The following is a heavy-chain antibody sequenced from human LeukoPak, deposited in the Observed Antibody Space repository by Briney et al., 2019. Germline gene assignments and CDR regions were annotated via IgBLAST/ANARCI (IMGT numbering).Heavy chain of an antibody. V-gene: IGHV1-2*04. CDR1: GYTFTGYY. Sequence: ASVKVSCKASGYTFTGYYMHWARQSPGQGLEWMGWINPNSGGTNYAQKFQGWVTMTRDTSISTAYMELSRLRSDDTAVYYCARDLFSIAAAGAVGLDYYGMDVWGQGTTVTVSS. CDR3: ARDLFSIAAAGAVGLDYYGMDV. D-gene: IGHD6-13*01. J-gene: IGHJ6*02. CDR2: INPNSGGT.